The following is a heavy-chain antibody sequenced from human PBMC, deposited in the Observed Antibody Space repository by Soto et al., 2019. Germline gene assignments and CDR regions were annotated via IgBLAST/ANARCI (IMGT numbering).Heavy chain of an antibody. CDR3: ARHAAYDSVWGKSDGSDY. CDR1: GGCISSNSYY. D-gene: IGHD3-16*01. Sequence: SETRSLNRTVSGGCISSNSYYRDWIRQPPRKGLEWIGSMYYSGATYHNPSLQSRVTISVDTSKNQFSLHLSSVTAADTAVYYCARHAAYDSVWGKSDGSDYWGQGTLVTVSS. CDR2: MYYSGAT. J-gene: IGHJ4*02. V-gene: IGHV4-39*01.